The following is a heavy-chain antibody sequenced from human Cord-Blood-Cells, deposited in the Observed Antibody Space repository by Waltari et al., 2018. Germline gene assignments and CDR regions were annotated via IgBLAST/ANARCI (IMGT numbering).Heavy chain of an antibody. J-gene: IGHJ4*02. V-gene: IGHV4-4*07. D-gene: IGHD3-16*01. CDR2: IYTRGST. CDR1: GGSISSYY. CDR3: ARGTFLGDPYYFDY. Sequence: QVQLQESGPGLVKPSETLSLTCTVSGGSISSYYWSWIRQPAGKGLEWIGRIYTRGSTNYNPSLKSRVTMSVDTSKNQFALKLSSVTAADTAVYYCARGTFLGDPYYFDYWGQGTLVTVSS.